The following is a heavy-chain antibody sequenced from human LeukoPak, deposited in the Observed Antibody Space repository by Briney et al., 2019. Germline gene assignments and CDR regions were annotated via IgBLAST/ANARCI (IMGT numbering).Heavy chain of an antibody. Sequence: PGGSLRLSCAASGFTFSSDYMHWVRQAPGKGLVWVSRINNDGSDRSYADSVKGRFTISRDNAKNSLYLQMNSLRAEDTAVYYCARDNLLDWGQGTLVTVSS. V-gene: IGHV3-74*01. CDR3: ARDNLLD. J-gene: IGHJ4*02. CDR1: GFTFSSDY. CDR2: INNDGSDR.